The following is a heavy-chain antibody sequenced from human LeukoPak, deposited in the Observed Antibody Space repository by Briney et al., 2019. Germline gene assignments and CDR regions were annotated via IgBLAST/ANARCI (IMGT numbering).Heavy chain of an antibody. CDR1: GFTFSSSA. V-gene: IGHV3-23*01. J-gene: IGHJ4*02. Sequence: GGSLRLSCAASGFTFSSSAMSWVRQAPGRGLEWVSSITDSGDGTYYADSVKGRFTISRDDSKNTLYLQMNSLRAEDTAVYYCARGYSYGYIWGQGTLVSVSS. CDR3: ARGYSYGYI. CDR2: ITDSGDGT. D-gene: IGHD5-18*01.